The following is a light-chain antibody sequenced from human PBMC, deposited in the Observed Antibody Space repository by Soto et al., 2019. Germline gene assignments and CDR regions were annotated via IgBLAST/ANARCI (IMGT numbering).Light chain of an antibody. J-gene: IGKJ4*01. CDR3: QQFSSYPLT. V-gene: IGKV3-15*01. Sequence: EIVLTQSPGTLSLSPGERATLYCRASQSVSSNLAWYQQKPGQAPRLLIYGASTRATGIPARFSGSGSGTEFTLTISSLQPDDFATYYCQQFSSYPLTFGGGTKVDIK. CDR2: GAS. CDR1: QSVSSN.